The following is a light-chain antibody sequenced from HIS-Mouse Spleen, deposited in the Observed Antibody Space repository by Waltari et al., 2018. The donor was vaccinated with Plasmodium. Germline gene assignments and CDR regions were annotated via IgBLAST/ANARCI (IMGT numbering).Light chain of an antibody. CDR3: CSYAGSRTYV. CDR2: EGS. J-gene: IGLJ1*01. V-gene: IGLV2-23*01. Sequence: QSALPQPASVSGSPGQSITISCTATSSDVGCYDLVSWYQQHPGKAPKLMIYEGSKRPSGASTRSSGCKSGNTASLRGSGLQAEDDADYYCCSYAGSRTYVCGPGTKVTVL. CDR1: SSDVGCYDL.